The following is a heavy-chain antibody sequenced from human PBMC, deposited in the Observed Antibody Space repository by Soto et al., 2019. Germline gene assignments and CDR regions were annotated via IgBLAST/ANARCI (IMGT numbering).Heavy chain of an antibody. Sequence: SVKVSCKASGGTFSSYAISWVRQAPGQGLEWMGGIIPIFGTANYAQKFQGRVTITADESTSTAYMELSSLRSEDTAVYYCAIGPLGSSSSYFDYWGQGTLVTVSS. CDR3: AIGPLGSSSSYFDY. D-gene: IGHD6-6*01. V-gene: IGHV1-69*13. CDR1: GGTFSSYA. J-gene: IGHJ4*02. CDR2: IIPIFGTA.